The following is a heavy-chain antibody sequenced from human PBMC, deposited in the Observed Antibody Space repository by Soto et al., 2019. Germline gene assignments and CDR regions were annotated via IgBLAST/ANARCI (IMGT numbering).Heavy chain of an antibody. Sequence: QVQLQESGPGLVKPSETLSLTCTVSGGSISSYYWRWIRQPPGKGLEWIGYIYYSGSTNYNPSLKSRVTISVDTSKNQFSLKLSSVTAADTAVYYCARAQYQLLTPFDYWGQGTLVTVSS. J-gene: IGHJ4*02. V-gene: IGHV4-59*01. CDR1: GGSISSYY. CDR2: IYYSGST. D-gene: IGHD2-2*01. CDR3: ARAQYQLLTPFDY.